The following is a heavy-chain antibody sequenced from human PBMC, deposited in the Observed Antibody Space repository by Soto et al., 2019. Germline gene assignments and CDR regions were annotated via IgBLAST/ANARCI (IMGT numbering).Heavy chain of an antibody. V-gene: IGHV3-48*03. J-gene: IGHJ4*02. CDR1: GFTFSRYE. CDR3: ARELAAAGSFDY. Sequence: EVQLVESVGDLVQPGGSLRLSCAASGFTFSRYEMNWVRQAPGKGLEWISYISTSGSTIYYADSVKGRFTISRDNAKNSLYLQMNSLRAEDTAVYYCARELAAAGSFDYWGQGTLVTVSS. CDR2: ISTSGSTI. D-gene: IGHD6-13*01.